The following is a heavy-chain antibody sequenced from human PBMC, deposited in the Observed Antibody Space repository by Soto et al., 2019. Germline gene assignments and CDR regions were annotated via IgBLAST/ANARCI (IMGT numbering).Heavy chain of an antibody. J-gene: IGHJ6*02. V-gene: IGHV5-51*01. Sequence: GESLKISCKGSGYSFTSYWIGWVRQMPGKGLEWMGIIYPGDSDTRYSPSFQGQVTISADKSISTAYLQWSSLKASDTAMYYCAWARPSIAAAGRYYYYYGMDVWGQGNTVTL. D-gene: IGHD6-13*01. CDR3: AWARPSIAAAGRYYYYYGMDV. CDR2: IYPGDSDT. CDR1: GYSFTSYW.